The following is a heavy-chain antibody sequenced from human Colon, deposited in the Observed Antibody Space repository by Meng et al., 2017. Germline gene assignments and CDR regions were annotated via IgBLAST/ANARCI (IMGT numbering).Heavy chain of an antibody. CDR3: ARGLGVGYYYDSSCYYYSY. J-gene: IGHJ4*02. Sequence: GESLKISCAASGFTFSSYAMHWVRQAPGKGLEWVAVISYDGSNKYYADSVKGRFTISRDNSKNTLYLQMNSLRAEDTAVYYCARGLGVGYYYDSSCYYYSYWGQGTLVTVSS. V-gene: IGHV3-30*04. CDR2: ISYDGSNK. D-gene: IGHD3-22*01. CDR1: GFTFSSYA.